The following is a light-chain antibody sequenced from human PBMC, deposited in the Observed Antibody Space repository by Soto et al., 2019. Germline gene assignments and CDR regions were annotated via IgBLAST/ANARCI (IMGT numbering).Light chain of an antibody. V-gene: IGKV1-6*01. CDR3: LQDYDYPRT. J-gene: IGKJ1*01. Sequence: AIQMTQSPSSLSASVVDRVTISCLASQGIGNALGWYQQKPGKPPKVLIYGASNLQSGVPPRFSGRGSGTDFTLTISSLQPEDFATYYCLQDYDYPRTFGQGTKVDIK. CDR1: QGIGNA. CDR2: GAS.